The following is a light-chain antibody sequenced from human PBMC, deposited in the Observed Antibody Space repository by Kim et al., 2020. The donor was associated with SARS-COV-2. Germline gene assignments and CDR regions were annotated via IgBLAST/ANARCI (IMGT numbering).Light chain of an antibody. J-gene: IGKJ5*01. Sequence: AERATLYCRASQSLSSSFIALYQQEPGQAPRLLIYGASTRATDIPDRFSGSGSGTDFTLTISSVAPEDFAVYYCHQYLTSPLTFGRGTRLEIK. CDR1: QSLSSSF. V-gene: IGKV3-20*01. CDR3: HQYLTSPLT. CDR2: GAS.